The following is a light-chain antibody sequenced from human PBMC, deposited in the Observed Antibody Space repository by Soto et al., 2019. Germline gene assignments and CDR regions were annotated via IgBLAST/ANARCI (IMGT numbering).Light chain of an antibody. CDR2: KAS. CDR3: QQYNVYSRT. CDR1: QSISSW. J-gene: IGKJ1*01. V-gene: IGKV1-5*03. Sequence: DIQMTQSPSTLDASVGDRVSITCRASQSISSWLAWYQQKPGKAPKLLIYKASSLQSGVPSRFSGSGSGTEFTLTISSLHPDDFATYYCQQYNVYSRTFGQGTKVDI.